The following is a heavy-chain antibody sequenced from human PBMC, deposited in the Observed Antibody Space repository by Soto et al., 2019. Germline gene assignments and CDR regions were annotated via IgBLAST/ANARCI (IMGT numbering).Heavy chain of an antibody. CDR1: GFTFSSYG. CDR2: ISYDGSNK. J-gene: IGHJ4*02. CDR3: AKAGVVVINYFDY. Sequence: GGSLRLACAASGFTFSSYGMHWVRQAPGKGLEWVAVISYDGSNKYYADSVKGRFTISRDNSKNTLYLQMNSLRAEDTAVYYCAKAGVVVINYFDYWGQGTLVTVSS. D-gene: IGHD3-22*01. V-gene: IGHV3-30*18.